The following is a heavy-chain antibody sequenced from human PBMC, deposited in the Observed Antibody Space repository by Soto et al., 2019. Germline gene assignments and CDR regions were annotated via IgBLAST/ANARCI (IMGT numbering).Heavy chain of an antibody. J-gene: IGHJ3*02. CDR2: IYPGDSDT. Sequence: EVQLVQSGAEVKKPGESLKISCKGSGYSFTSYWIGWVRQMPGKGLEWMGIIYPGDSDTRYSPSFQGQVTISADKSISTADLQGSSLKASDTAMYYCARGYCSSTSCYGGNAFAIWGQGTMVTVSS. CDR1: GYSFTSYW. V-gene: IGHV5-51*03. D-gene: IGHD2-2*01. CDR3: ARGYCSSTSCYGGNAFAI.